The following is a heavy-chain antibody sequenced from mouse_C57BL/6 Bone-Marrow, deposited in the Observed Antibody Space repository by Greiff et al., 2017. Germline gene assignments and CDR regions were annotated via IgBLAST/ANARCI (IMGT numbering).Heavy chain of an antibody. CDR1: GFNIKDDY. CDR2: IDPGNGDT. J-gene: IGHJ4*01. Sequence: VQLQQSGAELVRPGASVKLSCTASGFNIKDDYMHWVKQRPEQGLEWIGWIDPGNGDTEYASKFQGKATITADTSSNTAYLQLSSLTSEDTAVYDCTTCDYDDYAMDYWGQGTSVTVSS. CDR3: TTCDYDDYAMDY. D-gene: IGHD2-4*01. V-gene: IGHV14-4*01.